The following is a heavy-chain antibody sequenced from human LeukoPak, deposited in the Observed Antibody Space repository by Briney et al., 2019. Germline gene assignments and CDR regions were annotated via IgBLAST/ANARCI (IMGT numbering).Heavy chain of an antibody. CDR2: FDPEDGET. CDR3: ARRSRVYDFWSGYYDRYNWFDP. D-gene: IGHD3-3*01. Sequence: GASVKVSXKVSGYTLTELSMHWVRQAPGKGLEWMGGFDPEDGETIYAQKFQGRVTMTEDTSTDTAYMELSSLRSEDTAVYYCARRSRVYDFWSGYYDRYNWFDPWGQGTLVTVSS. V-gene: IGHV1-24*01. J-gene: IGHJ5*02. CDR1: GYTLTELS.